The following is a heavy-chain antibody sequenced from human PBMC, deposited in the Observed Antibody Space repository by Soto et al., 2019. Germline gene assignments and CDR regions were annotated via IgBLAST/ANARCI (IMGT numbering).Heavy chain of an antibody. Sequence: EVQLVESGGGLVKPGGSLRLSCAASGFTFSSYSMNWVRQAPGKGLEWVSSISSSSSYIYYADSVKGRFTISRDNAKNSRYLQVNSLRAEDTAVYYCAREGGYYGSPYYMDVWGKGTTVTVSS. CDR3: AREGGYYGSPYYMDV. V-gene: IGHV3-21*01. D-gene: IGHD3-10*01. CDR1: GFTFSSYS. CDR2: ISSSSSYI. J-gene: IGHJ6*03.